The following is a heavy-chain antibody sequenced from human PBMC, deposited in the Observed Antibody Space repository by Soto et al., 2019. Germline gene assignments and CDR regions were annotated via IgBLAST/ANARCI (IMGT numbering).Heavy chain of an antibody. CDR3: ARAPTRGPTGDLDY. D-gene: IGHD1-26*01. CDR2: ITPQSGEI. Sequence: QVHLVQSGAEVKRPGDSVKVSCKASGYTFTDYHLHWVRQAPGQGLEWMGRITPQSGEIYYSPKFQGRVTLTRDTSISTGYMELTTLTFDDTAVYYCARAPTRGPTGDLDYWGQGNLATVSP. V-gene: IGHV1-2*02. J-gene: IGHJ4*02. CDR1: GYTFTDYH.